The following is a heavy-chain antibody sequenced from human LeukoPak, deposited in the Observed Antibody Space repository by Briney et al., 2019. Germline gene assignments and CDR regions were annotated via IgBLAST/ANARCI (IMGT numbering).Heavy chain of an antibody. Sequence: GGSLRLSCAASGFTVSSNYMSWVRQAPGKGLEWVSNIYTGDNTFYADSVKGRFTISRDNSKNTLYLQMNSLRAEDTAVYYCARYGDSSGYPFDYWGQGTLVTVSS. D-gene: IGHD3-22*01. CDR1: GFTVSSNY. CDR2: IYTGDNT. V-gene: IGHV3-66*01. J-gene: IGHJ4*02. CDR3: ARYGDSSGYPFDY.